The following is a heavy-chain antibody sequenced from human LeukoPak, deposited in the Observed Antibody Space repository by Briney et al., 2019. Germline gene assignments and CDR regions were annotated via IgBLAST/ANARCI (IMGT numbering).Heavy chain of an antibody. J-gene: IGHJ6*02. CDR2: INHSGST. Sequence: SETLSLTCAVYGGSFSNYYWSWIRQPPGKGLEWIGEINHSGSTNYNPSFKGRVTISVDTSKNQFSLKLSSVTAADTAVYYCARGNGWSGLAGMDVWGQGTTVTVSS. V-gene: IGHV4-34*01. D-gene: IGHD3-3*01. CDR3: ARGNGWSGLAGMDV. CDR1: GGSFSNYY.